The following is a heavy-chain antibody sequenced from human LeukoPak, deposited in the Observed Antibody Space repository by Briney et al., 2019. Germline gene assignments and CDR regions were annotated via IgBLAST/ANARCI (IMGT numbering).Heavy chain of an antibody. D-gene: IGHD5-18*01. CDR1: GYSFTSYW. J-gene: IGHJ4*02. V-gene: IGHV5-10-1*01. CDR2: IDPSDSYT. CDR3: ARHGELWLPKTYYFDY. Sequence: GESLKISCKGSGYSFTSYWISWVRQMPGKGLEWMGRIDPSDSYTNYSPSFRGHVTISADKSISTAYLQWSSLKASDTAMYYCARHGELWLPKTYYFDYWGQGTLVTVSS.